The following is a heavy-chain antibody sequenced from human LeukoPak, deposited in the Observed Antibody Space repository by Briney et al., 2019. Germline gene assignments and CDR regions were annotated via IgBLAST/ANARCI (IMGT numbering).Heavy chain of an antibody. V-gene: IGHV3-30*02. D-gene: IGHD2-2*01. CDR1: GFTFSSYG. CDR2: IRYDGSNK. J-gene: IGHJ4*02. Sequence: GGSLRLSCAASGFTFSSYGMHWVRQAPGKGLEWVAFIRYDGSNKYYADSVKGRFTISRDNSKDTLYLQMNSLRAKDTAVYYCAKDDCSSTSCFYFDYWGQGTLVTVSS. CDR3: AKDDCSSTSCFYFDY.